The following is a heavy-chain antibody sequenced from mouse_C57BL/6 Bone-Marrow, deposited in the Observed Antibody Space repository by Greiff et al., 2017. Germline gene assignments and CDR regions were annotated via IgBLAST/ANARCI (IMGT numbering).Heavy chain of an antibody. D-gene: IGHD2-3*01. CDR2: IYPSDSET. CDR1: GYTFTSYW. J-gene: IGHJ3*01. CDR3: ARSDGAAY. V-gene: IGHV1-61*01. Sequence: VKLQQPGAELVRPGSSVKLSCKASGYTFTSYWMDWVKQRPGQGLEWIGNIYPSDSETNYNQKFKDKATLTVDKSSSTAYMQLSSLTSDDSAIYYCARSDGAAYWGQGTLVTVSS.